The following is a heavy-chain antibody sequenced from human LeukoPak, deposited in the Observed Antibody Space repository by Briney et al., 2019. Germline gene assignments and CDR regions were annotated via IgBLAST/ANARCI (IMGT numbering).Heavy chain of an antibody. CDR3: ARDSSSKIVVVPAAN. V-gene: IGHV3-21*01. D-gene: IGHD2-2*01. CDR1: GFTVTDNY. CDR2: ISSSSSYI. J-gene: IGHJ4*02. Sequence: GGSLRLSCAASGFTVTDNYMNWVRQAPGKGLEWVSSISSSSSYIYYADSVKGRFTISRDNAKNSLYLRMNSQRAEDTAVYYCARDSSSKIVVVPAANWGQGTLVTVSS.